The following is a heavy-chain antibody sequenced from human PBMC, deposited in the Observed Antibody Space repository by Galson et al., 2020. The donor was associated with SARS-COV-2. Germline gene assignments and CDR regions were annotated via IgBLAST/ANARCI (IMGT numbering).Heavy chain of an antibody. J-gene: IGHJ4*02. V-gene: IGHV4-59*08. CDR3: ARLEGQWDLHY. CDR2: IYYSGST. D-gene: IGHD1-26*01. Sequence: ETSETLSLTCTVSGGSISSYYWSWIRQPPGKGLEWIGYIYYSGSTNYNPSLKSRVTISVDTSKNQFSLNLSSVTAADTAVYYCARLEGQWDLHYWGQGTLVTVSS. CDR1: GGSISSYY.